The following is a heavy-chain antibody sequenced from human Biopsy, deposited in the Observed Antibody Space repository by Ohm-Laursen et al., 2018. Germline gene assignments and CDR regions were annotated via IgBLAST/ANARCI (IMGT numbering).Heavy chain of an antibody. CDR3: AIFEGYSDDNLDYEHYGMDV. CDR2: ISPSGGGT. Sequence: ASVKVSCKGSEFSFSRYDMHWVRQAPGRGLEWMGIISPSGGGTMDTQKFQDRLTMTRDTSTSTVHMELKSLKSEDTAVYYCAIFEGYSDDNLDYEHYGMDVWGQGTAVTVSS. CDR1: EFSFSRYD. D-gene: IGHD1-26*01. V-gene: IGHV1-46*01. J-gene: IGHJ6*02.